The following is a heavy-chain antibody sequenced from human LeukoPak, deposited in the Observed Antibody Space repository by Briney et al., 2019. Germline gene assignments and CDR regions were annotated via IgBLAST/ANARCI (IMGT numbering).Heavy chain of an antibody. CDR2: IWYDGSNK. J-gene: IGHJ1*01. V-gene: IGHV3-30*02. CDR3: AKDGAVAEMGYLQH. CDR1: GFIFSSYG. D-gene: IGHD6-19*01. Sequence: GGSLRLPCAASGFIFSSYGMHWVRQAPGKGLEWVAVIWYDGSNKYYADSVKGRFTISRDNSKNTLYLQMNSLRAEDTAVYYCAKDGAVAEMGYLQHWGQGTLVTVSS.